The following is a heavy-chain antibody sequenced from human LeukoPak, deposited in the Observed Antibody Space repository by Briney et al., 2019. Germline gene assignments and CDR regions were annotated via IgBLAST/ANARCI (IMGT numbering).Heavy chain of an antibody. V-gene: IGHV1-2*02. CDR2: INPNSGGT. CDR3: ARDSAPAMPYYFDY. J-gene: IGHJ4*02. D-gene: IGHD2-2*01. Sequence: ASVKVSCKASGYTFTGYYTHWVRQAPGQGLEWMGWINPNSGGTNYAQKFQGRVTMTRDTSISTAYMELSRLRSDDTAVYYCARDSAPAMPYYFDYWGQGTLVTVSS. CDR1: GYTFTGYY.